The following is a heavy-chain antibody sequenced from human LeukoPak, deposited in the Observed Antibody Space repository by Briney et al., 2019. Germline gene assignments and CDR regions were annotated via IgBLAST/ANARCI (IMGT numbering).Heavy chain of an antibody. Sequence: SETLSLTCTVSSGFISSYYWSWIRQPPGKGLEWIGYIYYSGSTNYNPSLKSRVAISVDTSKNQFSLKLSSVTAADTAVYYCARVVLPPGGAFDIWGQGTMVTVSS. CDR3: ARVVLPPGGAFDI. D-gene: IGHD6-13*01. CDR1: SGFISSYY. J-gene: IGHJ3*02. V-gene: IGHV4-59*01. CDR2: IYYSGST.